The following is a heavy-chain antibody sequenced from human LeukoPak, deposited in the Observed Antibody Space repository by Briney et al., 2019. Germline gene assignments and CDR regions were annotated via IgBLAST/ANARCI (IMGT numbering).Heavy chain of an antibody. J-gene: IGHJ4*02. D-gene: IGHD3-3*01. V-gene: IGHV4-34*01. CDR2: INHSGST. CDR3: ARVIGYYDFWSGYSRYYFDY. CDR1: GGSFSGYY. Sequence: ASETLSLTCAVYGGSFSGYYWSWIRQPPGKGLEWIGEINHSGSTNYNPSLKSRVTISVDTSKNQFSLKLSSVTAADTAVYYCARVIGYYDFWSGYSRYYFDYWGQGTLVTVSS.